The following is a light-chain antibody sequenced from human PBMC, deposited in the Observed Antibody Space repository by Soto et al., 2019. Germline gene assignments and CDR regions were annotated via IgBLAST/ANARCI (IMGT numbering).Light chain of an antibody. V-gene: IGLV2-8*01. Sequence: QSALTQPASVSGSPGQSITISCTGTSSDVGGYNYVSWYQQHPGRAPKLMIYEVSDRPSGVPDRFSGSKSGNTASLTVSGLQAEDEADYYCSSYAGSNNPYVFGTGTKVTVL. CDR1: SSDVGGYNY. J-gene: IGLJ1*01. CDR3: SSYAGSNNPYV. CDR2: EVS.